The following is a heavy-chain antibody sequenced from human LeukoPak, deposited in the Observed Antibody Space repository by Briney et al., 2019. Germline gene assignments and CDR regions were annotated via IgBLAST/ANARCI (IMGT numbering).Heavy chain of an antibody. V-gene: IGHV4-59*01. D-gene: IGHD3-10*01. CDR1: GVSINGSY. CDR3: AREVLDYSGSGTYYRHFDF. J-gene: IGHJ4*02. CDR2: IYYSGTT. Sequence: SETLSLTCTVSGVSINGSYWSWIRQPPGKGLEWIGYIYYSGTTNYNPSLRSRVTISVDTSKNQFSLKLSSVTAADTAVYYCAREVLDYSGSGTYYRHFDFWGQGTLVTVSS.